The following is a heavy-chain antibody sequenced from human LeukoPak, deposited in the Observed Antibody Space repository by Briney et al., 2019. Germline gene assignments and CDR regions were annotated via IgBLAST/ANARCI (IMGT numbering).Heavy chain of an antibody. D-gene: IGHD3-10*01. CDR2: ISSSSSYI. J-gene: IGHJ4*02. CDR3: ARDLRLRGGVFDY. V-gene: IGHV3-21*01. CDR1: GFTFSSYG. Sequence: KSGGSRRLSCAASGFTFSSYGMHWARHAPGKGPEWVSSISSSSSYIYYAASVKGRFTISRDNAKNSLYLQMNSLRAEDTAVYYCARDLRLRGGVFDYWGQGTLVTVSS.